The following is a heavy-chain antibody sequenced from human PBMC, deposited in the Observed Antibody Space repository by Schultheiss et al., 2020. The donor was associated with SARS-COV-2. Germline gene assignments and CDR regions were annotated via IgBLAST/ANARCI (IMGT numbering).Heavy chain of an antibody. CDR2: ISSSGSTI. CDR1: GFTFSDYY. V-gene: IGHV3-11*04. D-gene: IGHD4-17*01. Sequence: GESLKISCAASGFTFSDYYMSWIRQAPGKGLEWVSYISSSGSTIYYADSVKGRFTISRDNAKNSLYLQMNSLRAEDTAVYYCACYGDYDGKAFDIWGQGTMVTVSS. CDR3: ACYGDYDGKAFDI. J-gene: IGHJ3*02.